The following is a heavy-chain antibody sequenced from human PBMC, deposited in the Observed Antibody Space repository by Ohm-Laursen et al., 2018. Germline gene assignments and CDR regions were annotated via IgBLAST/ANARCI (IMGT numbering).Heavy chain of an antibody. CDR1: GFTFSNYG. CDR3: AKYLIAVYYYYGMDV. Sequence: RSLRLSCAASGFTFSNYGLHWVRLIPGKGLEWLAVIYYDGSRKFYGASVRGRFTISRDNSKNTLYLQMNSLRAEDTAVYYCAKYLIAVYYYYGMDVWGQGTTVTVSS. CDR2: IYYDGSRK. V-gene: IGHV3-33*06. J-gene: IGHJ6*02. D-gene: IGHD2-8*01.